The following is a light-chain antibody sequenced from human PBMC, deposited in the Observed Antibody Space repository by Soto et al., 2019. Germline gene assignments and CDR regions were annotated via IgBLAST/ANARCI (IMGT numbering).Light chain of an antibody. V-gene: IGKV3-20*01. Sequence: EIVLTQSPGTLSLSPGERATLSFSASQSVVGSSLAWYQQRPGQSPRLLISGASKRATGIPDRFSGSGSGTDFSLTISRLEPEDFAVYYCQEYGTSPRLTFGGGTKVDIK. CDR3: QEYGTSPRLT. CDR1: QSVVGSS. J-gene: IGKJ4*01. CDR2: GAS.